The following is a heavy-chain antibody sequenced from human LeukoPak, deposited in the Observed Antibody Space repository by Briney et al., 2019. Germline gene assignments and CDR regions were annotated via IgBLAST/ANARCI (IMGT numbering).Heavy chain of an antibody. CDR1: GFTFSSYD. Sequence: GGSLRLSCAASGFTFSSYDIHWVRQATGKGLEWVSGIGTAGEIYYPGSVKGRFTISRENTKNSFYLQMNSLRAGDTAVYYCARAAYSSTWYSRYFDLWGRGTLVTVSS. V-gene: IGHV3-13*01. CDR3: ARAAYSSTWYSRYFDL. D-gene: IGHD6-13*01. J-gene: IGHJ2*01. CDR2: IGTAGEI.